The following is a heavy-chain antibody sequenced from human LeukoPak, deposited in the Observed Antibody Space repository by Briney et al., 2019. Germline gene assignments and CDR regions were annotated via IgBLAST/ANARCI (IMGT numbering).Heavy chain of an antibody. CDR2: ISSSSSYI. V-gene: IGHV3-21*01. CDR1: GFTFSSYS. Sequence: PGGSLRLSCAASGFTFSSYSMNWVRQAPGKGLEWVSSISSSSSYIYYADSVKVRFTISRDNAKNSLYLQMNSLRAEDTAVYYCARLAAAGQDYWGQGTLVTVSS. CDR3: ARLAAAGQDY. D-gene: IGHD6-13*01. J-gene: IGHJ4*02.